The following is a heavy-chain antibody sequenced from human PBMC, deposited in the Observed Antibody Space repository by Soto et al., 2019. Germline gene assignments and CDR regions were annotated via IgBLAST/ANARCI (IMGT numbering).Heavy chain of an antibody. Sequence: SLTCTVSGGSISSGGYYWSWIRQHPGKGLEWIGYIYYSGSTYYNPSLKSRVTISVDTSKNQFSLKLSSVTAADTAVYYCARLPYYYGSGSYYYYYGMDVWGQGTTVTVSS. J-gene: IGHJ6*02. D-gene: IGHD3-10*01. V-gene: IGHV4-31*03. CDR3: ARLPYYYGSGSYYYYYGMDV. CDR1: GGSISSGGYY. CDR2: IYYSGST.